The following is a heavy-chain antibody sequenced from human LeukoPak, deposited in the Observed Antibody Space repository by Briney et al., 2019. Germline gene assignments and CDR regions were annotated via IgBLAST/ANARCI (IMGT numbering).Heavy chain of an antibody. V-gene: IGHV4-30-4*08. CDR2: IYYSGST. Sequence: SETLSLTCTVSGGSISSGDYYWSWIRQPPGKGLEWIGYIYYSGSTYYNPSLKSRVTISVDRSKNQFSLKLSSVTAADTAVYYCARVLKQQLVESPSSPLAYYFDYWGQGTLVTVSS. D-gene: IGHD6-13*01. CDR1: GGSISSGDYY. J-gene: IGHJ4*02. CDR3: ARVLKQQLVESPSSPLAYYFDY.